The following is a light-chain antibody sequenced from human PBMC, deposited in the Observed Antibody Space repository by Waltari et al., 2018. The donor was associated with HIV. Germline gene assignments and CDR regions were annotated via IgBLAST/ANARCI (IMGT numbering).Light chain of an antibody. J-gene: IGLJ1*01. CDR1: SSDVAGYNY. CDR2: DVS. Sequence: QSALTQPASVSGSPGQSITIFCTGSSSDVAGYNYISWYQQHPGKAPKVLIYDVSKRPSGVSNRFSGSKSANTASLTISGLQAEDEADYYCTSCRRGNSYVFGTGTTVTVV. CDR3: TSCRRGNSYV. V-gene: IGLV2-14*01.